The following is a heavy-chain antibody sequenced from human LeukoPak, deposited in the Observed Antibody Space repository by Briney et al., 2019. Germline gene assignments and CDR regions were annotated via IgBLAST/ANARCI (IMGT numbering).Heavy chain of an antibody. D-gene: IGHD1-26*01. V-gene: IGHV4-39*01. CDR3: ARLPGGY. J-gene: IGHJ4*02. Sequence: PSEPLSLTCTVSGGSLSSTSSYWGWIRQPPGKGLEWIGYIHYGGNTNYNPSLKSRVTISFDTSKNQFSLNLISATAADTAVYYCARLPGGYWGQGNLVIVSS. CDR1: GGSLSSTSSY. CDR2: IHYGGNT.